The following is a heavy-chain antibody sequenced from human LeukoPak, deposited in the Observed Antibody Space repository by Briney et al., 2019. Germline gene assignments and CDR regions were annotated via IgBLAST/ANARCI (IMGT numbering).Heavy chain of an antibody. CDR1: GYNFKSYW. V-gene: IGHV5-51*01. J-gene: IGHJ4*02. D-gene: IGHD4-23*01. CDR3: ARRGGNYNPLNFLYGPFDY. Sequence: GDSLKISCKGSGYNFKSYWIAWVRQMPGKGLEWMGIIYPGDSDTRYSPSFQGQVTISADKSISTAYLQWSSLKAADTAIYYCARRGGNYNPLNFLYGPFDYWGQGTLVTVSS. CDR2: IYPGDSDT.